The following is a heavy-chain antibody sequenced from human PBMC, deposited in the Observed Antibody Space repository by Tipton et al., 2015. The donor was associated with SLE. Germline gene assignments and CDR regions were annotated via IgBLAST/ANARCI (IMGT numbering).Heavy chain of an antibody. J-gene: IGHJ4*02. CDR1: GGSMSTLY. CDR2: MHSSGST. Sequence: TLSLTCTVSGGSMSTLYWTWLRQSPGKGLEWIGYMHSSGSTNYNPSLKSRVSIFQDTSKNQFSLRLTSVTAADTAMYYCAGDRRNTSGWYVYWGQGTLVTVSA. CDR3: AGDRRNTSGWYVY. D-gene: IGHD6-19*01. V-gene: IGHV4-59*11.